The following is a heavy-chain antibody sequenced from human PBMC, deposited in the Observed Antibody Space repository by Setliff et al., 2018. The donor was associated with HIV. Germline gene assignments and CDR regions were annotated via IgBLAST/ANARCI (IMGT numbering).Heavy chain of an antibody. J-gene: IGHJ4*02. CDR3: ARDDPDCSGGSCPFDY. V-gene: IGHV1-18*01. Sequence: GASVKVSCKASGYTFTSYGISWVRQAPGQGLEWMGWITPFNGNTNYAQKLQGRVTMTTDTSTSTAYMELRSLRSDDTAVYYCARDDPDCSGGSCPFDYWGQGTLVTVSS. CDR2: ITPFNGNT. D-gene: IGHD2-15*01. CDR1: GYTFTSYG.